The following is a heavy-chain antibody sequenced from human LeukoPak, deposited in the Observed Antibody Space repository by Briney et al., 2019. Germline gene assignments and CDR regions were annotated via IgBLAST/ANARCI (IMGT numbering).Heavy chain of an antibody. CDR1: GDSINSGSYY. CDR2: IYYSGST. Sequence: SETLSLTCTVSGDSINSGSYYWVWIRQTPGKGLEWIGSIYYSGSTSYNPSLRSRVTISVDTSKNQFSLKLSSVAAADTAVYYCARGTLHSGYYYVYFDYWGQGTLVTVSS. CDR3: ARGTLHSGYYYVYFDY. J-gene: IGHJ4*02. V-gene: IGHV4-39*07. D-gene: IGHD3-22*01.